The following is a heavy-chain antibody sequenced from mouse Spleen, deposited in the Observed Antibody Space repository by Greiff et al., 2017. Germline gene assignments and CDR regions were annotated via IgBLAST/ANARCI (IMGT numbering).Heavy chain of an antibody. V-gene: IGHV5-6*02. CDR2: ISSGGSYT. CDR1: GFTFSSYG. D-gene: IGHD4-1*01. Sequence: EVKLVESGGDLVKPGGSLKLSCAASGFTFSSYGMSWVRQTPDKRLEWVATISSGGSYTYYPDSVKGRFTISRDNAKNTLYLQMSSLKSEDTAMYYCARHPTQLTGHFDYWGQGTTLTVSS. CDR3: ARHPTQLTGHFDY. J-gene: IGHJ2*01.